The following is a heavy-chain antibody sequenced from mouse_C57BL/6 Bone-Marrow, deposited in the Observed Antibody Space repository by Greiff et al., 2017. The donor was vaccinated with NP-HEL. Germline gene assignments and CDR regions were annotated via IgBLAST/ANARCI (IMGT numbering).Heavy chain of an antibody. CDR1: GYTFTNYW. D-gene: IGHD1-1*01. J-gene: IGHJ1*03. V-gene: IGHV1-63*01. CDR3: ARGGYGSKTWYFDV. CDR2: IYPGGGYT. Sequence: QVQLQQSGAELVRPGTSVKMSCKASGYTFTNYWIGWVKQRPGHGLEWIGDIYPGGGYTNYNEKFKGKATLTADTSSSTAYMQFSSLTSEDSAIYYCARGGYGSKTWYFDVWGTGTTVTVSS.